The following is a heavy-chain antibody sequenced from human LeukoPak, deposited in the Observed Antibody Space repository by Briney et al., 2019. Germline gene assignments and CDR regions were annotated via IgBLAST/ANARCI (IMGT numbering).Heavy chain of an antibody. D-gene: IGHD4-17*01. Sequence: SVKVSCKASGGTFSSYAISWVRQAPGQGLEWMGRIIPIFGTANYAQKFQGRVTITTDESTSTAYMELSSLRSEDTAVYYCARDGGMTTANPYFDYWGQGTLVTVSS. CDR1: GGTFSSYA. V-gene: IGHV1-69*05. J-gene: IGHJ4*02. CDR2: IIPIFGTA. CDR3: ARDGGMTTANPYFDY.